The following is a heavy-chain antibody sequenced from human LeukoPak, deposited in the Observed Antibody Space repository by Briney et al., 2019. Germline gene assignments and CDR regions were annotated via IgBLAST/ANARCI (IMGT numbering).Heavy chain of an antibody. D-gene: IGHD6-19*01. CDR1: GFTFSKYW. Sequence: PGGSLRLSCAASGFTFSKYWMLWVRHAPGKGLESVSRINTDGTVTTYADSVKGRFTVSRDNADNIMFLQMNSVRDEDTAVYYCATKQWLAPPPDSWGQGTPVTVSS. CDR2: INTDGTVT. J-gene: IGHJ4*02. V-gene: IGHV3-74*01. CDR3: ATKQWLAPPPDS.